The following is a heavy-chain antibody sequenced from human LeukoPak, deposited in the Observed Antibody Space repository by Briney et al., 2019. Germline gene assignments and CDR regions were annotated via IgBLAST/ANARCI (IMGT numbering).Heavy chain of an antibody. CDR1: SGSISTYY. Sequence: SETLSLTCTVSSGSISTYYWTWIRQPPGKGLEWIGFIHYTGSTNYNPSLKSRVTISVDTSKNQFSLKLNSVTAADTAVYYCARSSGSRYYIDYWGQGTLVTVSA. CDR2: IHYTGST. J-gene: IGHJ4*02. CDR3: ARSSGSRYYIDY. V-gene: IGHV4-59*01. D-gene: IGHD1-26*01.